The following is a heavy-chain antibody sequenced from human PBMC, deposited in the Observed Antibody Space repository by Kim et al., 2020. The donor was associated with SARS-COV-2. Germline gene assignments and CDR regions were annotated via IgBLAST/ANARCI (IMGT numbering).Heavy chain of an antibody. CDR1: GGSISSYY. D-gene: IGHD3-10*01. CDR2: IYYSGST. V-gene: IGHV4-59*01. Sequence: SETLSLTCTVSGGSISSYYWSWIRQPPGKGLEWIGYIYYSGSTNYNPSLKSRVTISVDTSKNQFSLKLSSVTAADTAVYYCARAPRITMVRGVNTGIDA. J-gene: IGHJ3*01. CDR3: ARAPRITMVRGVNTGIDA.